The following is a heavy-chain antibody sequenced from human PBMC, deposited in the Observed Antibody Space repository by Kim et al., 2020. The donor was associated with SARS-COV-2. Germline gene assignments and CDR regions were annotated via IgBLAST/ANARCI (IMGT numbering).Heavy chain of an antibody. CDR3: AREGPVSLGPNRGRLDP. V-gene: IGHV3-48*04. CDR1: GFAFGWYS. J-gene: IGHJ5*02. CDR2: ISSSSLTT. Sequence: GGSLRLSCAASGFAFGWYSMNWVRQAPGKGLEWLSYISSSSLTTHYGDSVEGRFTVSRDNSNMSLYLEMSSLRLEDTAVYYCAREGPVSLGPNRGRLDPWGPGTLVIVSS.